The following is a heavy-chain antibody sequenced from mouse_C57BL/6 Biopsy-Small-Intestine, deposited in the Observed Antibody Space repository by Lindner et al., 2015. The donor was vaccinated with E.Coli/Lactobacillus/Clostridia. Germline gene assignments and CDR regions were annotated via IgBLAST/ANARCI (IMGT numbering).Heavy chain of an antibody. CDR3: ARDNWDSVYWYFDV. J-gene: IGHJ1*03. D-gene: IGHD4-1*01. CDR1: GYAFSSSW. Sequence: VQLQESGPELVKPGASVKISCKASGYAFSSSWMNWVKQRPGKGLEWIGRIYPGDGDTNYNGKFKGKATLTADKSSSTAYMQLSSLTSEDSAVYFCARDNWDSVYWYFDVWGTGTTVTVSS. CDR2: IYPGDGDT. V-gene: IGHV1-82*01.